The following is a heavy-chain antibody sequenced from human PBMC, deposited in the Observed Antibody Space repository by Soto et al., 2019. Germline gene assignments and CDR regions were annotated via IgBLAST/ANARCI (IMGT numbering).Heavy chain of an antibody. Sequence: EVQLVESGGGLVQPGGSLRLSCAASGFTFSDYWMNWVRQAPGKGRVWVSRIDSDGSSTSYADSVKGRFTISRDNAKNTLYLQMNSRRAEDTAVYYCAKSNLFDPWGQGTLVSVSS. V-gene: IGHV3-74*01. CDR2: IDSDGSST. CDR1: GFTFSDYW. J-gene: IGHJ5*02. CDR3: AKSNLFDP.